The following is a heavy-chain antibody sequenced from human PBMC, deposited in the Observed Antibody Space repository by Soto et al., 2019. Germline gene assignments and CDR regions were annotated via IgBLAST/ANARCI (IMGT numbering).Heavy chain of an antibody. CDR2: IYPDDSDT. CDR1: GFTFTTYW. CDR3: ARAFRSNYYAF. D-gene: IGHD3-3*01. V-gene: IGHV5-51*01. Sequence: GESLKISCKGSGFTFTTYWIGWVRQVPGKGLEWMGVIYPDDSDTRYGPSFQGRVTISADKSNSTAYLQWSSLEASDTAVYYCARAFRSNYYAFWGQGTLVTVSS. J-gene: IGHJ4*02.